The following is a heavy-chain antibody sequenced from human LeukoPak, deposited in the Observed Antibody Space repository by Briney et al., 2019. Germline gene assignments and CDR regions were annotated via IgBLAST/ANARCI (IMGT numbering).Heavy chain of an antibody. CDR1: GFTFSSYW. V-gene: IGHV3-74*01. J-gene: IGHJ5*02. Sequence: GGSLRLSCAASGFTFSSYWMHWVRQAPGKGLVWVSLINSDGSITSYADSVKGRFTISRDNAKNTLFLQMNSLRAEDTAVYYCVREFGEIDGGTWGQGTLVTVSS. CDR2: INSDGSIT. CDR3: VREFGEIDGGT. D-gene: IGHD3-3*01.